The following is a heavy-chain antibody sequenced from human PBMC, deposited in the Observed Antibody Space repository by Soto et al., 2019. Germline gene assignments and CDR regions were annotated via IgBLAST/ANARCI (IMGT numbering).Heavy chain of an antibody. CDR3: ARALEQWLVNYYYGMDV. J-gene: IGHJ6*02. CDR1: GGTFSSYA. V-gene: IGHV1-69*01. Sequence: QVQLVQSGAEVKKPGSSVKVSCKASGGTFSSYAISWVRQAPGQGLEWLGGTITIFGTANYAQKFQGRVKITADESTSTAYMELSSVRSEDTAVYYCARALEQWLVNYYYGMDVWGQGTTVTVSS. D-gene: IGHD6-19*01. CDR2: TITIFGTA.